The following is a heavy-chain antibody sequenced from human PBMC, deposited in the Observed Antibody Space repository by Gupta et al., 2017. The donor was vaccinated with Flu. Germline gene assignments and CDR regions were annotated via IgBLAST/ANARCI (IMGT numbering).Heavy chain of an antibody. CDR3: AKAGLPGTVVPAANYYYYYMDV. Sequence: EVQLLESGGGLVQPGGSLRLSCAASGFTFSSYAMSWVRQAPGKGLEWVSAISGSGGSTYYADSVKGRFTISRDNSKNTLYLQMNSLRAEDTAVYYCAKAGLPGTVVPAANYYYYYMDVWGKGTTVTVSS. J-gene: IGHJ6*03. V-gene: IGHV3-23*01. D-gene: IGHD2-2*01. CDR2: ISGSGGST. CDR1: GFTFSSYA.